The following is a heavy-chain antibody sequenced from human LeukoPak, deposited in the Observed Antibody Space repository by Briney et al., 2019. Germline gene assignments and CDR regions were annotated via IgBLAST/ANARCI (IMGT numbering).Heavy chain of an antibody. J-gene: IGHJ4*02. V-gene: IGHV4-39*01. D-gene: IGHD6-13*01. Sequence: PSETLSPTCTVSGGSISSSSYYWGWIRQPPGKGLEWIGSIYYSGSTYYNPSLKSRVTISVDTSKNQFSLKLSSVTAADTAVYYCASTGYSSSWYARPFPFDYWGQGTLVTVSS. CDR1: GGSISSSSYY. CDR2: IYYSGST. CDR3: ASTGYSSSWYARPFPFDY.